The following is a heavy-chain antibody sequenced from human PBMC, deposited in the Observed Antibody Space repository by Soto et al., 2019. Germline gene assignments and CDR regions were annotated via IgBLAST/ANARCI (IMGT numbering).Heavy chain of an antibody. D-gene: IGHD3-22*01. J-gene: IGHJ4*02. Sequence: QVQLVQSGAEVKKPGSSVKVSCKASGGTFSSYAISWVRQAPGQGLEWMGGIIPIFGTANYAQKFQGRVTITADESTSTDYMELSSLRSEDTAVYYCARSHYYDSSGYSGYFDYWGQGTLVTVSS. CDR3: ARSHYYDSSGYSGYFDY. CDR1: GGTFSSYA. CDR2: IIPIFGTA. V-gene: IGHV1-69*01.